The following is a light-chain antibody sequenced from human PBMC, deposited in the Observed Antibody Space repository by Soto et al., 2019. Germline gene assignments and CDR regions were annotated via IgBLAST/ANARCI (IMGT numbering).Light chain of an antibody. CDR2: FTSDGSH. V-gene: IGLV4-69*01. Sequence: QPVLTQSPSASASLGASVKLTRTLSGGLKDSAIAWHHQQPEKGPRFLMKFTSDGSHTKGDGIPDRFSGSRSGAERYLTISCLQSEDEADYHCQTWATGIPVFGGGTKLTVL. J-gene: IGLJ2*01. CDR1: GGLKDSA. CDR3: QTWATGIPV.